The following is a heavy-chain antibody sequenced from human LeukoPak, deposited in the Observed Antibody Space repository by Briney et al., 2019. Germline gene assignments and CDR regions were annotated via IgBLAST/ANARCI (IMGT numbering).Heavy chain of an antibody. CDR3: ARGVSSSFYYMDV. D-gene: IGHD6-6*01. Sequence: SETLSLTCAVYGGSFSGYYWSWIRQPPGKGLEWIGEINHSGSTNYNPSLKSRVTISVDTSKNQFSLKLSSVTAADTAVYYCARGVSSSFYYMDVWGKETTVTVSS. V-gene: IGHV4-34*01. J-gene: IGHJ6*03. CDR1: GGSFSGYY. CDR2: INHSGST.